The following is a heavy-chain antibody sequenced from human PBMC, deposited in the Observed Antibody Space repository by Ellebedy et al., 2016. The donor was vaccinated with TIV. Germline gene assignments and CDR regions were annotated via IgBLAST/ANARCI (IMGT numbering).Heavy chain of an antibody. J-gene: IGHJ6*02. CDR2: INRGGST. V-gene: IGHV4-34*01. CDR1: GGSFGGYS. Sequence: PSETLSLTCAVSGGSFGGYSWTWIRQPPGKGLEWIGEINRGGSTNYNPSLKSRVTVSIDTSKSQFSLKLTSVTAADTAVYYCVRNRRGYGYGDYYAMDVWGQGTTVTVSS. CDR3: VRNRRGYGYGDYYAMDV. D-gene: IGHD5-18*01.